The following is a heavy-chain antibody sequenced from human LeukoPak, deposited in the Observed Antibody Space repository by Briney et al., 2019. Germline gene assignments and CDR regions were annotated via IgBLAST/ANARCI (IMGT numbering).Heavy chain of an antibody. D-gene: IGHD3-16*01. CDR2: VSDDGDKT. Sequence: PGGSLRLSCVASGFNFRNYGMNWVRQAPGKGPEWVAAVSDDGDKTYYGDSVKGRFTVSRDNSKNTLYLQMSSLRAEDTAVYYCAGRTYYFDYWGQGTLVTVSS. CDR3: AGRTYYFDY. V-gene: IGHV3-23*01. J-gene: IGHJ4*02. CDR1: GFNFRNYG.